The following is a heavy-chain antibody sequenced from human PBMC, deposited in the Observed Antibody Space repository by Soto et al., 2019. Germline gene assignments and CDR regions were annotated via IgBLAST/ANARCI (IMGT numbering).Heavy chain of an antibody. Sequence: PGGSLRLSCATSGITFSNYWISWVLQAPGKGLEWVANIKHNASEKYYVDSVKGRFTISRDNAKNSLYLQMNNLRAEDTAVYYCARDGADILTGYYSYYGMDAWGQGATVTVSS. J-gene: IGHJ6*02. CDR3: ARDGADILTGYYSYYGMDA. D-gene: IGHD3-9*01. V-gene: IGHV3-7*01. CDR2: IKHNASEK. CDR1: GITFSNYW.